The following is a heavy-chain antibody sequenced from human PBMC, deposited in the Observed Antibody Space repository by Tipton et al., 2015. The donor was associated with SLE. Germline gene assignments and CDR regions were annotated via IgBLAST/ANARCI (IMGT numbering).Heavy chain of an antibody. Sequence: QVQLVQSGAEVKKPGASVKVSCKASGYTLTSYDINWVRQATGQGLEWMGWMNPNSGNTGYAQKFQGRVTMTRNTSISTAYVELSSLRSEDTAVYYCAIFEANRAAGGWFDPWGQGTLVTVSS. CDR2: MNPNSGNT. D-gene: IGHD6-13*01. CDR3: AIFEANRAAGGWFDP. CDR1: GYTLTSYD. V-gene: IGHV1-8*01. J-gene: IGHJ5*02.